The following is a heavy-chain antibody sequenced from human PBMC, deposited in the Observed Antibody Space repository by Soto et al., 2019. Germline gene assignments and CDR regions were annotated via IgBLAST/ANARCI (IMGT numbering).Heavy chain of an antibody. CDR1: GYSFAGYW. CDR3: ARQIYDSDTGPNFQYYFDS. V-gene: IGHV5-10-1*01. Sequence: PGEAMKICCKGSGYSFAGYWITWVRQKPGKGLEWMGRIDPSDSQTYYSPSFRGHVTISVTKSITTVFLQWSSLRASDTAMYYCARQIYDSDTGPNFQYYFDSWGHGTAVTVSS. D-gene: IGHD3-22*01. J-gene: IGHJ4*01. CDR2: IDPSDSQT.